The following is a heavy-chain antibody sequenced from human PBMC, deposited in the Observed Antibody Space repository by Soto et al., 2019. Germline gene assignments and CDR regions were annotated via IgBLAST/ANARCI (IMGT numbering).Heavy chain of an antibody. CDR1: GYSFTSYW. V-gene: IGHV5-51*01. J-gene: IGHJ3*02. Sequence: GGSLKISCKGSGYSFTSYWIGWVRQMPGKGLEWMGIIYPGDSDTRYSPSFQGQVTISADKSISTAYLQWSSLKASDTAMYYCARRQRLVHDAFDIWGQGTMVTVSS. CDR2: IYPGDSDT. CDR3: ARRQRLVHDAFDI. D-gene: IGHD6-13*01.